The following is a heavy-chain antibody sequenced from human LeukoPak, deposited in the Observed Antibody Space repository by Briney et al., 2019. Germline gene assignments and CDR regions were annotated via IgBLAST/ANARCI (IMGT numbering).Heavy chain of an antibody. CDR1: GFTFSSYS. J-gene: IGHJ4*02. D-gene: IGHD2-8*01. V-gene: IGHV3-48*04. Sequence: GGSLRLSCAASGFTFSSYSMNWVRQAPGKGLGWVSYISSSSSTIYYADSVKGRFTISRDNAKNSLYLQMNSLRAEDTAVYYCARGRNGAKTSDFDYWGQGTLVTVSS. CDR2: ISSSSSTI. CDR3: ARGRNGAKTSDFDY.